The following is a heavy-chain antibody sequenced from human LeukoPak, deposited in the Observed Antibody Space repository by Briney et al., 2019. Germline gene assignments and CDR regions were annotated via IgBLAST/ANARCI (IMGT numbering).Heavy chain of an antibody. CDR1: GGTFSSYA. CDR2: IIPIFGTA. Sequence: SVKVSCKASGGTFSSYAISWVRQAPGQGLEWMGRIIPIFGTANYAQKFQGRVTITTDESTSTAYMELGSLRSEDTAVYYCARALYVHPGSGWRQWGQGTLVTVSS. D-gene: IGHD6-19*01. V-gene: IGHV1-69*05. J-gene: IGHJ4*02. CDR3: ARALYVHPGSGWRQ.